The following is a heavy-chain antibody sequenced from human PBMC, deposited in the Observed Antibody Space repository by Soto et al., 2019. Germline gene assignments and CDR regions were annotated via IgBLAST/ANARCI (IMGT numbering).Heavy chain of an antibody. J-gene: IGHJ3*02. CDR3: ARAAGRFGELLYLDAFDI. CDR1: GYTFTSYY. D-gene: IGHD3-10*01. Sequence: VKVSCKASGYTFTSYYMQWVRQAPGQGLEWMGIINPSGGSTSYAQKFQGRVTMTRDTSTSTVYMELSSLRSEDTAVYYCARAAGRFGELLYLDAFDIWGQGTMVTVSS. CDR2: INPSGGST. V-gene: IGHV1-46*03.